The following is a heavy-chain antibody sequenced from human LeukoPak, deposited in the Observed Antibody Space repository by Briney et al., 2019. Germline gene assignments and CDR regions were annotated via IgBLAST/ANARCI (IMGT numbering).Heavy chain of an antibody. J-gene: IGHJ5*02. CDR3: TRGGSEGFDP. Sequence: ETLSLTCAVYGGSFSGYYWSWVRQAPGKGLEWVSAISGSGGSTYYADSVKGRFTISRENAKNSLYLQMNSLRAGDTAVYYCTRGGSEGFDPWGQGTLVTVSS. CDR1: GGSFSGYY. CDR2: ISGSGGST. V-gene: IGHV3-23*01.